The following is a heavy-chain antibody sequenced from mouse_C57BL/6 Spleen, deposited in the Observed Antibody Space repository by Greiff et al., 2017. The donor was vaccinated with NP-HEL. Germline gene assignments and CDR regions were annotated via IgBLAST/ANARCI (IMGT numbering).Heavy chain of an antibody. V-gene: IGHV1-26*01. D-gene: IGHD2-1*01. CDR1: GYTFTDYY. CDR2: INPNNGGT. J-gene: IGHJ4*01. CDR3: ARGGNYVVFYAMDY. Sequence: EVQLQQSGPELVKPGASVKISCKASGYTFTDYYMNWVKQSHGKSLEWIGDINPNNGGTSYNQKFKGKATLTVDKSSSTAYMELRSLTSEDSAVYYCARGGNYVVFYAMDYWGQGTSVTVSS.